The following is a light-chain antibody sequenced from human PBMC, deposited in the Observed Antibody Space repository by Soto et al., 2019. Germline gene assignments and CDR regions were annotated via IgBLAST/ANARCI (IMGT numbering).Light chain of an antibody. CDR3: SSYADTNNLL. CDR1: SSDVGAYKY. CDR2: AVS. Sequence: QSALTQPPSASGSPGQSVTISCTGTSSDVGAYKYVSWYQQHPGKAPKLIIYAVSERPSGVPYRFSGSKSGNTASLTVSGLQAEEEADYYCSSYADTNNLLFGGGTKLTVL. J-gene: IGLJ2*01. V-gene: IGLV2-8*01.